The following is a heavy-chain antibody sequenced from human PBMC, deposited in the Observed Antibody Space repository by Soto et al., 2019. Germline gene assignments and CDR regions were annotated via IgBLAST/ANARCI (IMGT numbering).Heavy chain of an antibody. CDR3: GRVGGGDCHKVMDV. V-gene: IGHV4-31*03. D-gene: IGHD2-21*02. CDR1: RGSISSGGYY. J-gene: IGHJ6*02. CDR2: LYYSGST. Sequence: QVQLQESGPGLVKPSQTLSLTCTVSRGSISSGGYYWSWIRQHPGKGLEWIGYLYYSGSTYYNPILTSRVTIAVDTAKKQFSLKLSAVTAAVTSVYNCGRVGGGDCHKVMDVWGQGTRVTVSS.